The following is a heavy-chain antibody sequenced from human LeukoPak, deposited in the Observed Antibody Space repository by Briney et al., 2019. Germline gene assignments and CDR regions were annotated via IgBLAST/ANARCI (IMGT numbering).Heavy chain of an antibody. CDR1: GGTFSSYA. D-gene: IGHD6-13*01. CDR2: IIPILGIA. J-gene: IGHJ4*02. CDR3: ARGLAGIDY. Sequence: ASVKVSCKASGGTFSSYAISWVRQAPGQGLEWMGRIIPILGIANYAQKFQGRVTMTRNTSISTAYMELSSLRSEDTAVYYCARGLAGIDYWGQGTLVTVSS. V-gene: IGHV1-69*04.